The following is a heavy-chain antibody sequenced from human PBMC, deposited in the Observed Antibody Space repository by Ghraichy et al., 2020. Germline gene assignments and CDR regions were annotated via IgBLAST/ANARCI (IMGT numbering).Heavy chain of an antibody. CDR3: ARGGFNYGKQGFDY. Sequence: ASVQVSCKASGYTLSGYFIHWVRQAPGQGLEWVGRINPNSGYTNSAQEFQGRVTMTWDTSISTAYMELSRLTSDDTVVYYCARGGFNYGKQGFDYWGQGTLVTVSS. CDR1: GYTLSGYF. CDR2: INPNSGYT. J-gene: IGHJ4*02. V-gene: IGHV1-2*05. D-gene: IGHD3-10*01.